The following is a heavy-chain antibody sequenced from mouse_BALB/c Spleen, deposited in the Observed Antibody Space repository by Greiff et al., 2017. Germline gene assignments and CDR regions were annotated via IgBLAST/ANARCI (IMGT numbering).Heavy chain of an antibody. V-gene: IGHV1-5*01. Sequence: DVQLQESGTVLARPGASVKMSCKASGYSFTSYWMHWVKQRPGQGLEWIGAIYPGDSDTSYNQKFKGKAKLTAVTSASTAYMELSSLTNEDSAVYYCTRSGGADYAMDYWGQGTSVTVSS. D-gene: IGHD3-3*01. CDR1: GYSFTSYW. CDR2: IYPGDSDT. CDR3: TRSGGADYAMDY. J-gene: IGHJ4*01.